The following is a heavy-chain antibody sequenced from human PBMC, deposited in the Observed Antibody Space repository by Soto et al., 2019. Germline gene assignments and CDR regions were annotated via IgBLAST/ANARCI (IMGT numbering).Heavy chain of an antibody. V-gene: IGHV5-51*01. J-gene: IGHJ6*02. D-gene: IGHD2-2*01. Sequence: PDESLQISCKGSGYSFTSYWIGWVRQMPGKGLEWMGIIYPGDSDTRYSPSFQGQVTISADKSISTAYLQWSNLKASDTAMYYCARVEGTSGYHYRMDVPSRGTSVTVSS. CDR3: ARVEGTSGYHYRMDV. CDR2: IYPGDSDT. CDR1: GYSFTSYW.